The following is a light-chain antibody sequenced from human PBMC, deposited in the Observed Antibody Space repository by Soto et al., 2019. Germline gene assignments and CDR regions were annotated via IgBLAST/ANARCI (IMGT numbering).Light chain of an antibody. Sequence: QSALTQPPSASGSPGQSVTISCTGTSSDVGGAYYVSWYQQHPGKAPKLIIYEVSKRPSGVPDRFSGSKSGNTASLTVSGLQDEDEDDYYCTSYAGMSNLVFGGGTKVTVL. CDR3: TSYAGMSNLV. V-gene: IGLV2-8*01. CDR1: SSDVGGAYY. J-gene: IGLJ3*02. CDR2: EVS.